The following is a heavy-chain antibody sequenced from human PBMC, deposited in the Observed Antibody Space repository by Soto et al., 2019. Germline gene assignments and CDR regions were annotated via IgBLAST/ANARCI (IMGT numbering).Heavy chain of an antibody. CDR3: AKARYGDGRGFDY. CDR2: ISGSGGST. D-gene: IGHD4-17*01. CDR1: GLTFKNHA. J-gene: IGHJ4*02. Sequence: EVQLLESGGGLVQPGGSLRLSCAASGLTFKNHAMNWVRQAPGKGLEWVSTISGSGGSTYFADSVKGRFTISRDNSKNTLYLQMNSLRAGDTAVYYCAKARYGDGRGFDYWGQGTLVTVSS. V-gene: IGHV3-23*01.